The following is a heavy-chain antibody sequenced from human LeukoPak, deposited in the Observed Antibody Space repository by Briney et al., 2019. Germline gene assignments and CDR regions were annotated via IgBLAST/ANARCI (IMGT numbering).Heavy chain of an antibody. J-gene: IGHJ4*02. CDR1: GYTFTSYG. D-gene: IGHD3-22*01. Sequence: ASVKVSCKASGYTFTSYGISWVRQAPGQGLEWMGWISAYNGNTNYAQKLQGRVTMTTDTSTSTAYMELRSLRSDDTAVYYCARDLIDRMDSSGYYPYYFDYWGQGTLVTVSS. V-gene: IGHV1-18*01. CDR3: ARDLIDRMDSSGYYPYYFDY. CDR2: ISAYNGNT.